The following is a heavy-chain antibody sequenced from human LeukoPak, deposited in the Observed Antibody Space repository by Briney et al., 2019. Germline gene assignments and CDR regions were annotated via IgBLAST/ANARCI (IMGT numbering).Heavy chain of an antibody. CDR3: AKTFLTAYDTYFYYYGLDV. J-gene: IGHJ6*02. Sequence: VASVKVSCKASGDTFSSYVISWVRQAPGQGLEWMGGINPVFGTAHYAQKFQDRVTITADESTSTAYMELSSLRSEDTAVYYCAKTFLTAYDTYFYYYGLDVWGQGTPVTVSS. CDR2: INPVFGTA. D-gene: IGHD3-9*01. V-gene: IGHV1-69*13. CDR1: GDTFSSYV.